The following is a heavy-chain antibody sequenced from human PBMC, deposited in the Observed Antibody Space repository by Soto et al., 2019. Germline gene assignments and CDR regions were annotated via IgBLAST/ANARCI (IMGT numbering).Heavy chain of an antibody. CDR3: AKVGTNYTDYYYGMDV. CDR1: DAAISNGGGY. V-gene: IGHV4-31*03. Sequence: PSETLSLTCSVSDAAISNGGGYWSWVRQRPGRGLEWIGYIYYGGSTFYNPSLRSRVTISIDTSETSKNQFSLRLDSVTAADTAVYYCAKVGTNYTDYYYGMDVWGQGTTVTVSS. J-gene: IGHJ6*02. CDR2: IYYGGST. D-gene: IGHD1-7*01.